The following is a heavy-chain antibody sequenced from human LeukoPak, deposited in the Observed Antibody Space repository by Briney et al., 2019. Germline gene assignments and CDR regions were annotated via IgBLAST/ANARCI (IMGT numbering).Heavy chain of an antibody. CDR1: GGSISSYY. J-gene: IGHJ4*02. D-gene: IGHD6-19*01. CDR2: IYYSGST. Sequence: SETLSLTCTVSGGSISSYYWSWIRQPPGKGLEWIGYIYYSGSTNYNPSLKSRVTISVDTSKNQFSLKLSSVTAADTAVYYCARVLLAGTNGEWTFDYWGQGTLVTVSS. CDR3: ARVLLAGTNGEWTFDY. V-gene: IGHV4-59*01.